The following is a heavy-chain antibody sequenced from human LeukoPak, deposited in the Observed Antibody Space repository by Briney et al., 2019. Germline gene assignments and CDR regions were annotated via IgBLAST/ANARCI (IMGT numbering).Heavy chain of an antibody. D-gene: IGHD6-19*01. V-gene: IGHV4-31*03. J-gene: IGHJ4*02. CDR2: IYYSGST. CDR3: ASSQSGSGWYFPYYFDY. Sequence: TSETLSLTCTVSGGSISSGGYYWSWIRQHPGKGLEWIGYIYYSGSTYYNPSLKSRVTISVDTSKNQFSLKLSSATAADTAVYYCASSQSGSGWYFPYYFDYWGQGTLVTVSS. CDR1: GGSISSGGYY.